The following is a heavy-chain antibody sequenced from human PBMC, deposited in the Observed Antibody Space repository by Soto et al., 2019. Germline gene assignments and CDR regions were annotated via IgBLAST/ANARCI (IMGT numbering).Heavy chain of an antibody. J-gene: IGHJ5*02. CDR3: ARRGLIAGWFDP. V-gene: IGHV4-39*01. Sequence: PSETLSLTCTVSGGSISSSSYYWGWIRQPPGKGLEWIGSIYYSGGTYYNPSLKSRVTISVDTSKNQFSLKLSSVTAADTAVYYCARRGLIAGWFDPWGQGTLVTVSS. CDR2: IYYSGGT. CDR1: GGSISSSSYY. D-gene: IGHD2-8*01.